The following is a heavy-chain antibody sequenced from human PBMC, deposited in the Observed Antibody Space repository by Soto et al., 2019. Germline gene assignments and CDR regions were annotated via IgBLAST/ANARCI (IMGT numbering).Heavy chain of an antibody. CDR1: GGSFSGYY. V-gene: IGHV4-34*01. D-gene: IGHD2-15*01. CDR3: ARALGGSLDY. J-gene: IGHJ4*02. Sequence: LSLTCAVYGGSFSGYYWSWIRQPPGKGLEWTGEINHSGSTNYNPSLKSRVTISVDTSKNQFSLKLSSVTAADTAVYYCARALGGSLDYWGQGTLVTVSS. CDR2: INHSGST.